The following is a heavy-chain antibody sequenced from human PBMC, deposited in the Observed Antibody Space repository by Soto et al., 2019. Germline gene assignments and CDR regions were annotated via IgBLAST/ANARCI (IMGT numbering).Heavy chain of an antibody. CDR1: GYTFTSYG. D-gene: IGHD6-13*01. CDR3: ARWGNSRPNYYYYGMDV. CDR2: ISAYNGNT. J-gene: IGHJ6*02. Sequence: ASVKVSCKASGYTFTSYGISWVRQAPGQGLEWMGWISAYNGNTNYAQKLQGRVTMTTDTSTSTAYMELRSLRSDDTAVYYCARWGNSRPNYYYYGMDVWGQGTTVTVSS. V-gene: IGHV1-18*01.